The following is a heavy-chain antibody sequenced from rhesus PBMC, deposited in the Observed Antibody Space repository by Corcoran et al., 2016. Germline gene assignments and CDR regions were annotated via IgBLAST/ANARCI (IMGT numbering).Heavy chain of an antibody. CDR3: ARVIWGHFDY. CDR2: IYGSSTRT. Sequence: QVQLQESGPGVVKPSETLSLTCAVSGGSISDSYRGSWIRRPPGKGLGWIGDIYGSSTRTNYTPSLKSRVTISKDTSKNQFSLKLSSVTAADTAVYYCARVIWGHFDYWGQGVLVTVSS. J-gene: IGHJ4*01. V-gene: IGHV4S10*01. CDR1: GGSISDSYR. D-gene: IGHD3-34*01.